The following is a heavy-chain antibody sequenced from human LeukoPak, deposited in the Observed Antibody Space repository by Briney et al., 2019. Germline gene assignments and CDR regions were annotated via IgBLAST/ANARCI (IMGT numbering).Heavy chain of an antibody. CDR1: GYTFTSYD. CDR2: LNPNSGNT. D-gene: IGHD3-3*01. J-gene: IGHJ4*02. Sequence: ASVKVSCKASGYTFTSYDINWVRQATGQGLEWMGWLNPNSGNTGYAQKFQGRVTMTRNTSISTAYMEPSSLRSEDTAVYYCARGRRNGDFWSGYDIDYWGQGILVTVSS. CDR3: ARGRRNGDFWSGYDIDY. V-gene: IGHV1-8*01.